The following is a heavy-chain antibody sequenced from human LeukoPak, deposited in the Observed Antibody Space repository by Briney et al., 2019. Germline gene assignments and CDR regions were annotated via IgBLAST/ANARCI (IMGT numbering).Heavy chain of an antibody. CDR3: ARRGSYSDDY. D-gene: IGHD1-26*01. J-gene: IGHJ4*02. CDR2: MNPNSGNT. V-gene: IGHV1-8*01. Sequence: ASVKVSCKASGYTFTSYDINWVRQATGQGLEWTGWMNPNSGNTGYAQKFQGRATMTRNTSISTAYMELSSLRSDDTAVYYCARRGSYSDDYWGQGTLVTVSS. CDR1: GYTFTSYD.